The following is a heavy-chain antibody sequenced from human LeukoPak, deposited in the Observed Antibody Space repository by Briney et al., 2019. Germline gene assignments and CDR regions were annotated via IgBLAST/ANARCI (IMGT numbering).Heavy chain of an antibody. J-gene: IGHJ6*02. V-gene: IGHV4-4*07. D-gene: IGHD2-15*01. CDR2: IYSSGTA. CDR3: ARDRAARNGMDV. CDR1: GGSMSPYY. Sequence: PSETLSLTCNVSGGSMSPYYWSWIRQPAGKKLEWIGRIYSSGTAVYNPSLKSRLTLSVDTSKNEFSLRLISLTAADTAVYCCARDRAARNGMDVWGQGTSVTVSS.